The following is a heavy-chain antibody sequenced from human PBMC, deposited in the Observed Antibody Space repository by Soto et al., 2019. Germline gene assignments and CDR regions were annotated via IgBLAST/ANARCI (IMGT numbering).Heavy chain of an antibody. V-gene: IGHV3-74*01. CDR1: GFTFSSYW. CDR2: INSDGSST. J-gene: IGHJ6*03. CDR3: ASMRCPAAICYYYYYMDV. D-gene: IGHD2-2*01. Sequence: GGSLRLSCAASGFTFSSYWMHWVRQAPGKGLVWVSRINSDGSSTSYADSVKGRFTISRDNAKNTLYLQMNSLRAEDTAVYYCASMRCPAAICYYYYYMDVWGKGTTVTVSS.